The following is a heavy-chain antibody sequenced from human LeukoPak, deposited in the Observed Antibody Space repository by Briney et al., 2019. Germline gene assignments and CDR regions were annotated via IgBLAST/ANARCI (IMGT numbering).Heavy chain of an antibody. V-gene: IGHV3-48*03. J-gene: IGHJ6*03. D-gene: IGHD6-6*01. CDR1: GFTFSSYE. CDR3: AKDPPWVAPPNYMDV. CDR2: ISSSGSTI. Sequence: GGSLRLSCAASGFTFSSYEMNWVRQAPGKGLEWVSYISSSGSTIYYADSVKGRFTISRDNAKNSLYLQMNSLRAEDTAVYYCAKDPPWVAPPNYMDVWGKGTTVTVSS.